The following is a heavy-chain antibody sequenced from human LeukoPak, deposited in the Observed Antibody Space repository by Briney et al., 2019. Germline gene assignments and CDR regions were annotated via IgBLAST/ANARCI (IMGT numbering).Heavy chain of an antibody. Sequence: PGGSLRLSCAASGFTFSSYAMSWVRQAPGKGLEWVSAISGSGGSTYYADSVKGRFTISRDNSKNTLYLQMNSLRAEDTAVYYCAKDRLVTIFGVVNDYYYYYMDVWGKGTTVTVSS. D-gene: IGHD3-3*01. V-gene: IGHV3-23*01. CDR3: AKDRLVTIFGVVNDYYYYYMDV. CDR1: GFTFSSYA. J-gene: IGHJ6*03. CDR2: ISGSGGST.